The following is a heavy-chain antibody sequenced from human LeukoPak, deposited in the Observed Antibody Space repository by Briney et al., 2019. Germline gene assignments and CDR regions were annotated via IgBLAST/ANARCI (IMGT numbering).Heavy chain of an antibody. CDR2: ISYDGSNE. D-gene: IGHD3/OR15-3a*01. CDR3: AKDLLGIIIFGAFDI. Sequence: PGRSLRLSCAASGFTFSSHVMHWVRQAPGKGLEWVAVISYDGSNEYYGDSVKGRFTISRDSSKNTLYLQMNSLRAEDTAVYYCAKDLLGIIIFGAFDIWGQGTMVTVSS. V-gene: IGHV3-30*18. CDR1: GFTFSSHV. J-gene: IGHJ3*02.